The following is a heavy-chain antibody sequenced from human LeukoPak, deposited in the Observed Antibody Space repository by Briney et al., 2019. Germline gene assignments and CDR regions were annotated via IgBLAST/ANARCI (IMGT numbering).Heavy chain of an antibody. D-gene: IGHD3-22*01. CDR3: AIARFSDYYDSSGYYHFDY. Sequence: SVKVSCKASGGTFSSYAISWVRQAPGQGPEWMGGIIPIFGTANYAQKFQGRVTITTDESTSTAYMELSSLRSEDTAVYYCAIARFSDYYDSSGYYHFDYWGQGTLVTVSS. J-gene: IGHJ4*02. CDR1: GGTFSSYA. CDR2: IIPIFGTA. V-gene: IGHV1-69*05.